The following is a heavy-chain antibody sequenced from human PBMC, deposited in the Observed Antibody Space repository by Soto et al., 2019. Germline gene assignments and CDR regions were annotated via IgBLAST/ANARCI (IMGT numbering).Heavy chain of an antibody. V-gene: IGHV1-69*13. D-gene: IGHD6-13*01. Sequence: GASVKVSCKSSGCSFRRYAMSWVRQAPGQGLEWMGGIIPICGTANYAQKFQGRVTITADESTSTAYMELSSLRSEDTAVYYCARGVKRSSKAPRYNWFDPWGQGTLVTVSS. CDR2: IIPICGTA. CDR3: ARGVKRSSKAPRYNWFDP. J-gene: IGHJ5*02. CDR1: GCSFRRYA.